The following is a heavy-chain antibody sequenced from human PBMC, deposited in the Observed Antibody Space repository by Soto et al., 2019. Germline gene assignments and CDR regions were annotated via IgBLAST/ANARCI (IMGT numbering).Heavy chain of an antibody. Sequence: GASVKVSCKASGYTFTSYAMHWVRQAPGQRLEWMGWINAGNGNTKYSQKFQGRVTITRDTSASTAYMELSSLRSEDTAVYYCARDRPYPAKTILTGYYVKNFPPADYENDLKNYYYYYGMDVWGQGTTVTVSS. CDR3: ARDRPYPAKTILTGYYVKNFPPADYENDLKNYYYYYGMDV. CDR1: GYTFTSYA. CDR2: INAGNGNT. D-gene: IGHD3-9*01. J-gene: IGHJ6*02. V-gene: IGHV1-3*01.